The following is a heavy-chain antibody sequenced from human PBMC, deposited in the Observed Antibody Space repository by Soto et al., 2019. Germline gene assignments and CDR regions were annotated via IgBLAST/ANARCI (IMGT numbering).Heavy chain of an antibody. Sequence: EVQLVQSGGGLVQPGGSLRLSCAASGFTFSDYYMDWVRRAPGKGLEWVGRIRNKANNYATEYAASLKGRVTFPRDDSENSLYLQMNSLETEDTAVYWCTREKRYYNNLTSFYFDNWGQGTLVTVSS. D-gene: IGHD3-10*01. CDR3: TREKRYYNNLTSFYFDN. J-gene: IGHJ4*02. V-gene: IGHV3-72*01. CDR2: IRNKANNYAT. CDR1: GFTFSDYY.